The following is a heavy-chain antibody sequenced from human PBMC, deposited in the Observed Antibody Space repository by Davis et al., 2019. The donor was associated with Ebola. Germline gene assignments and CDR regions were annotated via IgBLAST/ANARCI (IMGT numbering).Heavy chain of an antibody. D-gene: IGHD1-26*01. CDR2: ISGDGGGTR. V-gene: IGHV3-23*01. CDR1: GFTFSSHA. J-gene: IGHJ6*02. Sequence: GESLKISCATSGFTFSSHAINWVRQAPGRGLEWVSAISGDGGGTRYYADSVKGRFTISRDPSKDTVFLQMNSLRDEDTAVYFCAREDTTLVTYGMDVWGQGTTVTVSS. CDR3: AREDTTLVTYGMDV.